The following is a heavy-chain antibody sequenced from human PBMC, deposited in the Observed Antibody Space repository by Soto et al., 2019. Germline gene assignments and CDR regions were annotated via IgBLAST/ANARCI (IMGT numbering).Heavy chain of an antibody. D-gene: IGHD2-15*01. CDR2: ISAYNGNT. V-gene: IGHV1-18*01. Sequence: GASVKVSCKASGYTFTSYGISGVRQAPGQGLEWMGWISAYNGNTNYAQKLQGRVTMTTDTSTSTAYMELRSLRSDDTAVYYCARVLGYCSGGSCYWTAFDYWGQGTLVTVSS. CDR1: GYTFTSYG. J-gene: IGHJ4*02. CDR3: ARVLGYCSGGSCYWTAFDY.